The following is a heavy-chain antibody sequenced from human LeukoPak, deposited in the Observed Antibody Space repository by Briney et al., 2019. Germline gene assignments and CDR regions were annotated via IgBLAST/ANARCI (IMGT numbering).Heavy chain of an antibody. D-gene: IGHD5-12*01. J-gene: IGHJ4*02. Sequence: GGSLRLSCAASGFTFSSYGMHWVRQAPGKGLEWVAVISYDGSNKYYADSVKGRFTISRDNSKNTLYLQMNSLRAEDTAVYYCAKDRSGYVGYWGQGTLVTVSS. CDR1: GFTFSSYG. V-gene: IGHV3-30*18. CDR2: ISYDGSNK. CDR3: AKDRSGYVGY.